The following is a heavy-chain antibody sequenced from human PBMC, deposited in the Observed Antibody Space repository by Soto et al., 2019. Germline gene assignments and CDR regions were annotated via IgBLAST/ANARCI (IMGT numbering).Heavy chain of an antibody. CDR3: ARRYDILTGYKHYYYGMDV. J-gene: IGHJ6*02. V-gene: IGHV5-51*01. CDR2: IYPGDSDT. CDR1: GYSFTSYW. D-gene: IGHD3-9*01. Sequence: PGESLKISCKGSGYSFTSYWIGWVRQMPGKGLEWMGIIYPGDSDTRYSPSFQGRVTISADKSISTAYLQWSSLKASDTAMYYCARRYDILTGYKHYYYGMDVWGQGTTVTVSS.